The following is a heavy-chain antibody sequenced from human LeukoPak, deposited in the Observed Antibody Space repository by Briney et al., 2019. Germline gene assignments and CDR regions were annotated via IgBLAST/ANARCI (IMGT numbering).Heavy chain of an antibody. Sequence: GASVKVSCKASGYTFTGYYMHWVRQAPGQGLEWMGWINPNSGGTNYAQKFQGRVTMTRDTSISTAYMELSRLRSDDTAVYYRARTPNQVTIFGVVIIQNAFDIWGQGTMVTVSS. D-gene: IGHD3-3*01. V-gene: IGHV1-2*02. J-gene: IGHJ3*02. CDR2: INPNSGGT. CDR3: ARTPNQVTIFGVVIIQNAFDI. CDR1: GYTFTGYY.